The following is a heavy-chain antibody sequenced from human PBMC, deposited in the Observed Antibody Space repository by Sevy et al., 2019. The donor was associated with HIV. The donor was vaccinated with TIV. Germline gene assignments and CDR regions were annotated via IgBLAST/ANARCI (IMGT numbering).Heavy chain of an antibody. CDR3: ARGSGYYSDY. J-gene: IGHJ4*02. V-gene: IGHV4-31*03. CDR2: IYYSGST. Sequence: SETLSLTCTVSGGSISSGGYYWSWIRQHPGKGLEWFGYIYYSGSTYYNPSLKSRVTISVDTSKNQFSLKLSSVTAADTAVYYCARGSGYYSDYWGQGTLVTVSS. CDR1: GGSISSGGYY. D-gene: IGHD3-3*01.